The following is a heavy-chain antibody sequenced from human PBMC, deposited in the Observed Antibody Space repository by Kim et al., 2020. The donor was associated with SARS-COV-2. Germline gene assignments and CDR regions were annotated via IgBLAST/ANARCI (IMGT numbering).Heavy chain of an antibody. J-gene: IGHJ5*02. CDR1: GYTFTSYA. D-gene: IGHD6-13*01. CDR3: ARHSSSWYSGARLDP. CDR2: INAGNGNT. V-gene: IGHV1-3*01. Sequence: ASVKVSCKASGYTFTSYAMHWVRQAPGQRLEWMGWINAGNGNTKYSQKFQGRVTITRDTSASTAYMELSSLRSEDTAVYYCARHSSSWYSGARLDPWGQGTPVPVSS.